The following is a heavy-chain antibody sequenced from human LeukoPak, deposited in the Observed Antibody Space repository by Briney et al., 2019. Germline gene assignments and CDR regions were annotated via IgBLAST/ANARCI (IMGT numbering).Heavy chain of an antibody. V-gene: IGHV4-30-4*01. CDR1: GGSISSANYY. J-gene: IGHJ5*02. CDR3: ARETLPTPRWFGP. CDR2: IYYSGST. D-gene: IGHD2-15*01. Sequence: PSQTLSLTCTVSGGSISSANYYWSWIRQPPGKGLEWIGYIYYSGSTYYNPSLKSRVTISVDTSKNQFSLKLSSVTAAGTAVYYFARETLPTPRWFGPWGQGTLATVSS.